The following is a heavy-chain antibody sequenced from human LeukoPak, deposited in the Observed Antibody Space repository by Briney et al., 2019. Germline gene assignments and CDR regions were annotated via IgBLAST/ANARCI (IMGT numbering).Heavy chain of an antibody. V-gene: IGHV4-59*01. D-gene: IGHD6-13*01. J-gene: IGHJ6*03. CDR1: GGSISPYY. CDR2: IYYSGGT. Sequence: SETLSLTCTVSGGSISPYYWNWIRQPPGKGLAWIGYIYYSGGTNYNASLTSRVTISVDTSQNQFSLRLSSVTAADTAVYYCARRAAAVGTYYMDVWGKGTTVTVSS. CDR3: ARRAAAVGTYYMDV.